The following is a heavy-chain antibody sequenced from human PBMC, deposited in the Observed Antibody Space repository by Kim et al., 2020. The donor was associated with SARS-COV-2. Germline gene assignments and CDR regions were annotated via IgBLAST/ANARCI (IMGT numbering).Heavy chain of an antibody. CDR3: ARDASDSSGYFFGY. CDR2: IYYSGTT. Sequence: SETLSLTCTVSGDSISSGGYYWGWIRQHPGRGLEWIGYIYYSGTTYSNPSLKSRVTISIDTSENQFSLRLSSVTAADTAVYYCARDASDSSGYFFGYWGQGTLVTVSS. J-gene: IGHJ4*02. V-gene: IGHV4-31*03. D-gene: IGHD3-22*01. CDR1: GDSISSGGYY.